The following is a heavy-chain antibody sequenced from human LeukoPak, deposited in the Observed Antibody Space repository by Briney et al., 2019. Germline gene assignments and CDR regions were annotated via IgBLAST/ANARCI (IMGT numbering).Heavy chain of an antibody. D-gene: IGHD3-22*01. V-gene: IGHV1-18*01. J-gene: IGHJ4*02. CDR1: GYTFTSYG. CDR2: ISAYNGNT. CDR3: ARILGYYDSSGYYYPDY. Sequence: ASVKVSCKASGYTFTSYGISWVRQAPGQGLEWMGWISAYNGNTNYAQKLQGRVTMTTETSTSTAYMELRSLRSDDTAVYYCARILGYYDSSGYYYPDYWGQGTLVTVSS.